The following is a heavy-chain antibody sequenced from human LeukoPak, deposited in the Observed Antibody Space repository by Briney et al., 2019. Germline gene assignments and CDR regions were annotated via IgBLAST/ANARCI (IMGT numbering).Heavy chain of an antibody. CDR2: TYYSGST. CDR1: GGSISSSSYY. Sequence: PSETLSLTCTVSGGSISSSSYYWGWIRQPPGKGLEWIGSTYYSGSTYYNPSLKSRVTISVDTSKNQFSLKLSSVTAADTAVYYCARDELGWFDPWGQGTLVTVSS. D-gene: IGHD1-26*01. J-gene: IGHJ5*02. CDR3: ARDELGWFDP. V-gene: IGHV4-39*07.